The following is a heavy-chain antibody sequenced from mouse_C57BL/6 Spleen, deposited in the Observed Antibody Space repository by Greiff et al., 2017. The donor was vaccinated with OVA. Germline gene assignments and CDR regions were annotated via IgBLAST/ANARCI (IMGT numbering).Heavy chain of an antibody. CDR2: ISNGGGST. Sequence: EVHLVESGGGLVQPGGSLKLSCAASGFTFSDYYMYWVRQTPEKRLEWVAYISNGGGSTYYPDTVKGRFTISRDNAKNTLYLQMSRLKSEDTAMYYCARSRGFAYWGQGTLVTVSA. J-gene: IGHJ3*01. CDR1: GFTFSDYY. V-gene: IGHV5-12*01. CDR3: ARSRGFAY.